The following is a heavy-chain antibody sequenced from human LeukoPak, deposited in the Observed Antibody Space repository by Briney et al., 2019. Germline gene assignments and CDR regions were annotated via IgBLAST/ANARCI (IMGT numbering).Heavy chain of an antibody. V-gene: IGHV1-69*05. CDR1: GGTFSSYA. J-gene: IGHJ3*02. CDR2: IIPIFGTA. Sequence: SVKVSCKASGGTFSSYAISWVRQAPGQGLEWMGRIIPIFGTANYAQKFQGRVTITTDESTSTAYMELSSLRSEDTAVYYCARGHYYYDSSGYYDPTDAFDIWGQGTMVTLSS. CDR3: ARGHYYYDSSGYYDPTDAFDI. D-gene: IGHD3-22*01.